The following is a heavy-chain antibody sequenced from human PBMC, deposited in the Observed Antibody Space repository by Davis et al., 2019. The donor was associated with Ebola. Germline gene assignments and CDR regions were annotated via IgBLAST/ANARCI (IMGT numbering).Heavy chain of an antibody. D-gene: IGHD3-3*01. CDR3: ARLLYYDFWSGYSRNRGYFDY. CDR1: GGSISSSRYY. Sequence: SETLSLTCTVSGGSISSSRYYWGWIRQPPGTGLEWIGSIYYSGSTYYNPSLKGRVTISVDTSKNQFSLKLSSVTAADTAVYYCARLLYYDFWSGYSRNRGYFDYWGQGTLVTVSS. V-gene: IGHV4-39*07. CDR2: IYYSGST. J-gene: IGHJ4*02.